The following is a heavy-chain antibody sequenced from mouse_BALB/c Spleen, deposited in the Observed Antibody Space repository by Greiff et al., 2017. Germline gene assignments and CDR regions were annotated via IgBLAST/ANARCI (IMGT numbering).Heavy chain of an antibody. V-gene: IGHV1-9*01. CDR3: ARHSYYSGTYAMDY. J-gene: IGHJ4*01. D-gene: IGHD1-1*01. CDR2: ILPGSGST. CDR1: GYTFSSYW. Sequence: QVQLQQSGAELMKPGASVKISCKATGYTFSSYWIEWVKQRPGHGLEWIGEILPGSGSTNYNEKFKGKATFTADTSSNTAYMQLSSLPSEDSAVYYCARHSYYSGTYAMDYWGQGTSVTVSA.